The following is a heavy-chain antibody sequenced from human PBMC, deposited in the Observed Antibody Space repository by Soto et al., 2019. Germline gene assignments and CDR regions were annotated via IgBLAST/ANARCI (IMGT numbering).Heavy chain of an antibody. Sequence: LSLTCTVSGGSISSGDYYWSWIRQPPGKGLEWIGYIYYSGSTYYNPSLKSRVTISVDTSKNQFSLKLSSVTAADTAVYYCARRRGYSGYDYYYYGMDVWGQGTTVTVSS. CDR2: IYYSGST. CDR1: GGSISSGDYY. J-gene: IGHJ6*02. V-gene: IGHV4-30-4*01. CDR3: ARRRGYSGYDYYYYGMDV. D-gene: IGHD5-12*01.